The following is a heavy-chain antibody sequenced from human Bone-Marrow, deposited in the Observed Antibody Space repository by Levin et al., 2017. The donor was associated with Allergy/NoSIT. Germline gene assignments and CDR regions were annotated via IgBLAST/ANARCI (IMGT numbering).Heavy chain of an antibody. V-gene: IGHV1-69*13. CDR2: IIPIFGTT. J-gene: IGHJ4*02. CDR1: GGTFSSFA. Sequence: VKVSCKTSGGTFSSFALNWVRQAPGQGLEWVGEIIPIFGTTKYAQRFQGRVTITADESTTTVYLELSSLRSEDTALYCCAGVLSAGDWNYWGQGSLVTVSS. D-gene: IGHD2-21*02. CDR3: AGVLSAGDWNY.